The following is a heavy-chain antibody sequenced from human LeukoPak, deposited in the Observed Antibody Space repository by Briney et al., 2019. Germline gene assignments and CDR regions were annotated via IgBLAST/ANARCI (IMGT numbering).Heavy chain of an antibody. CDR2: INPNSGGT. CDR1: GYTFTGYY. V-gene: IGHV1-2*06. Sequence: GASVKVSCKASGYTFTGYYMHWVRQPPGQGLAWMGRINPNSGGTNYAQKFQGRVTMTRDTSISTAYMELSSLRSDDTAMYYCARDSSSGWYYFDYWGQGTLVTVSS. CDR3: ARDSSSGWYYFDY. D-gene: IGHD6-19*01. J-gene: IGHJ4*02.